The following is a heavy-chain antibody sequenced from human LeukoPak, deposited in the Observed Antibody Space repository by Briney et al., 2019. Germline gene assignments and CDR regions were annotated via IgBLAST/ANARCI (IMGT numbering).Heavy chain of an antibody. V-gene: IGHV3-21*01. Sequence: GGSLRLSCAASGFTFSSYSMNWVRQAPGKGLEWVSSISSSSSYIYYADSVKGRFTISRDNAKNSLYLQMNSLRDEDTAVYYCARDGETTVTGYFDYWGQGTLVTVSS. D-gene: IGHD4-17*01. CDR1: GFTFSSYS. CDR2: ISSSSSYI. J-gene: IGHJ4*01. CDR3: ARDGETTVTGYFDY.